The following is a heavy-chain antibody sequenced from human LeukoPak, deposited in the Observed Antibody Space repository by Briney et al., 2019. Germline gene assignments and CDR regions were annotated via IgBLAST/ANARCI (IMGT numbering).Heavy chain of an antibody. D-gene: IGHD5-18*01. J-gene: IGHJ3*02. Sequence: GGSLRLSCAASGFTFDDYGMSWVRQAPGKGLEWVSGINWNGGSTGYADSVKGRFTISRDNAKNSLYLQMNGLRAEDTALYHCARADTAMVTYGAFDIWGQGTMVTVSS. CDR3: ARADTAMVTYGAFDI. CDR2: INWNGGST. CDR1: GFTFDDYG. V-gene: IGHV3-20*01.